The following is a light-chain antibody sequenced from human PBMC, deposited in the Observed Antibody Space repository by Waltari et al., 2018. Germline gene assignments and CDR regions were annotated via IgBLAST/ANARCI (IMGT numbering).Light chain of an antibody. CDR3: QQYKNWPQWT. Sequence: EMVMTQSPATLPVSPGERATLSCRASQSVNSNLAWYQQKPGQAPSLLIDSASTRATGVPARFSGSGSGTEFTLTISSLQSEDFAVYYCQQYKNWPQWTFGQGTKVDSK. J-gene: IGKJ1*01. CDR2: SAS. CDR1: QSVNSN. V-gene: IGKV3-15*01.